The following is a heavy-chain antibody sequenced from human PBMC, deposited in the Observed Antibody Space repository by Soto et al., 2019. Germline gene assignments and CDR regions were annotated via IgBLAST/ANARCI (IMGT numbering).Heavy chain of an antibody. V-gene: IGHV3-7*03. CDR2: IKQDGSEK. J-gene: IGHJ5*02. CDR3: ARDKDWSGFKHRAWFDT. CDR1: GFTFSSYW. D-gene: IGHD3-3*01. Sequence: PGGSLRLSCAASGFTFSSYWMSWVRQAPGKGLEWVANIKQDGSEKYYVDSVNGRFTISRDNAKNSLYLQMNSLRAEDTAVYYCARDKDWSGFKHRAWFDTWGQGTLVTVSS.